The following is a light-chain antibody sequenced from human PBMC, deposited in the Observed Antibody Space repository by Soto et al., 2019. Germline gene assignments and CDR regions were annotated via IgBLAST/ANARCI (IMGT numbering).Light chain of an antibody. V-gene: IGLV2-23*02. CDR3: GSYAGSYIYV. J-gene: IGLJ1*01. CDR2: EVS. Sequence: QSALTQPASVSGSPGQSITISCTGTSSDVGSYNLVSWYQQHPGKAPKLMIYEVSKRPSGVSNRFSGSKSGNTASLTIAGLQAEDEADYYCGSYAGSYIYVFGTGTKLTVL. CDR1: SSDVGSYNL.